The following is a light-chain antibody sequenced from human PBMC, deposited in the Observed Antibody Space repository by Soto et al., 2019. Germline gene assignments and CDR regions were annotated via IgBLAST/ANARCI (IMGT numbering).Light chain of an antibody. CDR1: QSVSSN. Sequence: EIVMTQYPATLFVSPGERATLSCRASQSVSSNLAWYQQKPGQAPRLLIYGASTRATGIPARFSGSGSGTEFTLTISSLQSEDFAVYYCQQYNNWPPRGTFGQGTKVEIK. V-gene: IGKV3-15*01. CDR3: QQYNNWPPRGT. J-gene: IGKJ1*01. CDR2: GAS.